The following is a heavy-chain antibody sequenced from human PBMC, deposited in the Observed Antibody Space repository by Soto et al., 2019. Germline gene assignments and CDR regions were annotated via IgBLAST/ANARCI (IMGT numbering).Heavy chain of an antibody. J-gene: IGHJ5*02. V-gene: IGHV5-51*01. CDR1: GYSFSSHG. CDR3: ARHGASGSSWYEGNWFDP. CDR2: TYPGDSDT. Sequence: GESLKISCKASGYSFSSHGIGWVRQMPGKGLEWMGITYPGDSDTRYSPSFQGQVTISADKSISTAYLQWSSLKASDTAMYYCARHGASGSSWYEGNWFDPWGQGTLVTVSS. D-gene: IGHD6-13*01.